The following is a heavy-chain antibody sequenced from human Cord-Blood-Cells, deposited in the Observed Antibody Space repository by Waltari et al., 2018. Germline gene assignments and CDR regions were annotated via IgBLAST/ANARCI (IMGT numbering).Heavy chain of an antibody. CDR3: ARGVKSSWGRFDY. Sequence: QVQLVQSGAEVKKPGASVKVPCKASGSTFTGYYMHWVRPAPGQGLEWMGWINPNSGGTNYAQKFQGRVTMTRDTSISTAYMELSRLRSDDTAVYYCARGVKSSWGRFDYWGQGTLVTVSS. CDR2: INPNSGGT. J-gene: IGHJ4*02. D-gene: IGHD7-27*01. CDR1: GSTFTGYY. V-gene: IGHV1-2*02.